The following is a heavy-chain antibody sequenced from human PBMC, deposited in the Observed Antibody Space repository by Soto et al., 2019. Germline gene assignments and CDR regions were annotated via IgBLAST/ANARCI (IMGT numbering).Heavy chain of an antibody. V-gene: IGHV4-34*01. CDR2: INHSGST. CDR3: ARGRKVVVPAARYYYYGMDV. Sequence: QVQLQQWGAGLLKPSETLSLTCAVYGGSFSGYYWSWIRQPPGKGLEWIGEINHSGSTNYNPSLKSRVTRSVDTSKNQFSLKLSSVTAADTAVYYCARGRKVVVPAARYYYYGMDVWGQGTTVTVSS. CDR1: GGSFSGYY. D-gene: IGHD2-2*01. J-gene: IGHJ6*02.